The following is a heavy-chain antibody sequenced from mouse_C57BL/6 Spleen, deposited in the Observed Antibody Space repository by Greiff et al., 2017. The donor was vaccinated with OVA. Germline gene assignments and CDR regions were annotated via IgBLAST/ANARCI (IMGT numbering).Heavy chain of an antibody. J-gene: IGHJ1*03. CDR1: GYTFTSYW. D-gene: IGHD1-1*01. Sequence: QVQLQQPGAELVKPGASVKLSCKASGYTFTSYWMQWVKQRPGQGLEWIGEIDPSDSYTNYNQKFKGKATLTVDTSSSPSYMQLSSLTSEDSAVYYCAIYYYGSSYWYFDVWGTGTTVTVSS. CDR2: IDPSDSYT. V-gene: IGHV1-50*01. CDR3: AIYYYGSSYWYFDV.